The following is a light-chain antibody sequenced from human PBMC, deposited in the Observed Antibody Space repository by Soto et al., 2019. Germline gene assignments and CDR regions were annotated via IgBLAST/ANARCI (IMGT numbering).Light chain of an antibody. CDR3: QQYGSSPLT. V-gene: IGKV3-20*01. J-gene: IGKJ1*01. CDR1: QSVSSS. CDR2: GAS. Sequence: EIVLTQSPGTLSLSPGERATLSCRASQSVSSSLAWYQQKPGQAPRLLIYGASSRATGIPDRFSGSGSGTDFTLTISRLEPEDFAVYYCQQYGSSPLTFGQGTKVDI.